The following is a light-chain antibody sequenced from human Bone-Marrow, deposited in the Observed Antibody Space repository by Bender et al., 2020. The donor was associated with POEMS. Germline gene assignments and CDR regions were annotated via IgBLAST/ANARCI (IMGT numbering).Light chain of an antibody. CDR3: SSYGGSNNYV. CDR1: SSDVGGYDF. V-gene: IGLV2-8*01. Sequence: QSALTQPPSASGSPGQSVTISCTGTSSDVGGYDFVSWYQQHPGRAPKLMIYEVNKRPSGVPDRFSGSKSGDTASLTVSGLQAKDEADYYCSSYGGSNNYVFGSGTKVTVL. CDR2: EVN. J-gene: IGLJ1*01.